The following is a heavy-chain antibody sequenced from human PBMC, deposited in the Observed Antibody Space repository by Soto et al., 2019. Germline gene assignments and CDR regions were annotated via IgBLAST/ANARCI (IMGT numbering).Heavy chain of an antibody. Sequence: SETLSLTCTVSGGSISSSSYYWGWIRQPPGKGLEWIGSIYYSGSTYYNPSLKSRVTISVDTSKNQFSLKLSSVTAADTAVYYCASHPYCSGGSCYQYYFDYWGQGTLVTVSS. CDR2: IYYSGST. CDR3: ASHPYCSGGSCYQYYFDY. D-gene: IGHD2-15*01. V-gene: IGHV4-39*01. J-gene: IGHJ4*02. CDR1: GGSISSSSYY.